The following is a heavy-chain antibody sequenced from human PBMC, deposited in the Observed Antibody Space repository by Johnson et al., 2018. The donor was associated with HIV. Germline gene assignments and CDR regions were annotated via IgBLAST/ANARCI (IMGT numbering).Heavy chain of an antibody. Sequence: VLLLESGGGVVQPGGSLRLSCAASGFTFSTYGMHWVRQAPGKGLEWVAFIRHDGSNKYYADSVKGRFTISRDNSKNMLFLQMNSLRAEDTAMFYCAKYNWNHDAFDIWGQGTKVTVSS. V-gene: IGHV3-30*02. D-gene: IGHD1-20*01. J-gene: IGHJ3*02. CDR2: IRHDGSNK. CDR3: AKYNWNHDAFDI. CDR1: GFTFSTYG.